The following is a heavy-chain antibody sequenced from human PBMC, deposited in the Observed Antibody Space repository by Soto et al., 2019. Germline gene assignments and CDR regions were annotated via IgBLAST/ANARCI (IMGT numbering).Heavy chain of an antibody. Sequence: QVQLQQWGAGLLKPSETLSLTCAVYGGSFSGYYWSWIRQPPGKGLEWIGEINHSESTNYNPSLKSRVTISVDTSKNQFSLKLSSVTAADTAVYYCAGRTYYYGSGSFPLDYWGQGTLVTVSS. V-gene: IGHV4-34*01. J-gene: IGHJ4*02. CDR1: GGSFSGYY. CDR2: INHSEST. D-gene: IGHD3-10*01. CDR3: AGRTYYYGSGSFPLDY.